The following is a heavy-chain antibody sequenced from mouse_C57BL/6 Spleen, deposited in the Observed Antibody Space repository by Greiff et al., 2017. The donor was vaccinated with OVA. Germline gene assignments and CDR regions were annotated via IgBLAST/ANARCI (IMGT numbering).Heavy chain of an antibody. V-gene: IGHV1-81*01. D-gene: IGHD2-4*01. J-gene: IGHJ4*01. CDR1: GYTFTSYG. Sequence: VQGVESGAELARPGASVKLSCKASGYTFTSYGISWVKQRTGQGLEWIGEIYPRSGNTYYNEKFKGKATLTADKSSSTAYMELRSLTSEDSAVYFCARFDDYDRAMDYWGQGTSVTVSS. CDR3: ARFDDYDRAMDY. CDR2: IYPRSGNT.